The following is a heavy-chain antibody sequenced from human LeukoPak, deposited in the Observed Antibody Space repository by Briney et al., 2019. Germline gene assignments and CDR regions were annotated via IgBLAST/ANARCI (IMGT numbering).Heavy chain of an antibody. CDR1: GGSISSSSYY. CDR2: IYYSGST. CDR3: ARDSSGSYREDDYYYYMDV. V-gene: IGHV4-39*07. D-gene: IGHD1-26*01. J-gene: IGHJ6*03. Sequence: PSETLSLTCTVSGGSISSSSYYWGWIRQPPGKGLEWIGSIYYSGSTYYNPSLKSRVTISVDTSKNQFSLKLSSVTAADTAVYYCARDSSGSYREDDYYYYMDVWGKGTTVTVSS.